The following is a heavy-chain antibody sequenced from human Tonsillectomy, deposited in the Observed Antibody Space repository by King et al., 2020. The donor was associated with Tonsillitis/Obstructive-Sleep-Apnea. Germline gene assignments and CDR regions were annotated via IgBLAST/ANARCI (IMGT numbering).Heavy chain of an antibody. V-gene: IGHV1-2*02. CDR2: INPNSGGT. J-gene: IGHJ4*02. Sequence: QLVQSGAEVKKPGASVRVSCKASGYTFTGYCIHWVRQAPGQGLEWMGWINPNSGGTNYAQKFQGRVTMTRDTSISTAYMELSRLRSDDTAVYYCARDPGLGWNYDYFDYWGQGTLVTVSS. D-gene: IGHD1-7*01. CDR3: ARDPGLGWNYDYFDY. CDR1: GYTFTGYC.